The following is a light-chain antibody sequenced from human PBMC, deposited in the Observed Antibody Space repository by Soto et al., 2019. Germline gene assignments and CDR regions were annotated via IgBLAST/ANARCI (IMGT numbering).Light chain of an antibody. J-gene: IGLJ3*02. Sequence: NFMLTQPHSVSESPGKTVTISCTRSSGSIVSNYVQWYQQRPGSAPTTVIYEDNLRPSGVPDRFSGSIDRSSNSASLTISGLKTEDEADYFCQSYGSGIQGVFGGGTKLTVL. CDR3: QSYGSGIQGV. V-gene: IGLV6-57*04. CDR2: EDN. CDR1: SGSIVSNY.